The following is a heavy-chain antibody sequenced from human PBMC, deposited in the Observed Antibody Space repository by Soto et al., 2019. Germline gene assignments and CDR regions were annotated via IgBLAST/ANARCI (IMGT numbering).Heavy chain of an antibody. J-gene: IGHJ6*03. CDR3: ARTLYSSSSYYYYMDV. D-gene: IGHD6-6*01. CDR2: IDWDDDK. Sequence: GSGPTLVNPTQTLTLTCTFSGFSLSTSGMCVSWIRQPPGKALEWLARIDWDDDKYYSTSLKTRLTISKDTSKNQVVLTMTNMDPVDTATYYCARTLYSSSSYYYYMDVWGKGTTVTVSS. V-gene: IGHV2-70*11. CDR1: GFSLSTSGMC.